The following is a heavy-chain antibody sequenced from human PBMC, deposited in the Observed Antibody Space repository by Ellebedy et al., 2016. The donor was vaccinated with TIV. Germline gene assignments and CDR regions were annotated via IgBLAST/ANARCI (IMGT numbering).Heavy chain of an antibody. CDR3: TRGYTKGGYTWFDS. Sequence: AASVKVSCKASGYNFTSYDINWVRQATGQGLEWMGWMNPNSGNTGYAQKFQGRVTMTRNTSISTAYLDLTSLRFEDTAVYYCTRGYTKGGYTWFDSWGQGTLVIVSS. CDR1: GYNFTSYD. CDR2: MNPNSGNT. J-gene: IGHJ5*01. D-gene: IGHD1-1*01. V-gene: IGHV1-8*01.